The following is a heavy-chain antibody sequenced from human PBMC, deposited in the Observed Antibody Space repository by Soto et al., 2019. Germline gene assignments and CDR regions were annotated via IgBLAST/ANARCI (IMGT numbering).Heavy chain of an antibody. CDR3: ATRPLLRGAP. CDR1: GFTFSSND. D-gene: IGHD3-16*01. CDR2: IWTSGST. J-gene: IGHJ3*01. V-gene: IGHV3-53*01. Sequence: EVQLVESGGGWIQPGGSLRLSCEASGFTFSSNDMNWVRQAPGKGLEWVSLIWTSGSTAYADSVKVRFTISRDNSKSALYLHMSSLRADDTAVYYCATRPLLRGAPWGQGTMVTVSS.